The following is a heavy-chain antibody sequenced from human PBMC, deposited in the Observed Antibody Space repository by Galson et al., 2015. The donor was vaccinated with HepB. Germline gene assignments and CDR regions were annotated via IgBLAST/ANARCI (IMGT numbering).Heavy chain of an antibody. Sequence: SVKVSCKASGGTFSSYAISWVRQAPGQGLEWMGGIIPIFGTANYAQKFQGRVTITADESTSTAYMELRSLRSEDTAVYYCARGGRETLYYYGMDVWGQGTTSPSP. CDR2: IIPIFGTA. J-gene: IGHJ6*02. CDR3: ARGGRETLYYYGMDV. D-gene: IGHD3-10*01. CDR1: GGTFSSYA. V-gene: IGHV1-69*13.